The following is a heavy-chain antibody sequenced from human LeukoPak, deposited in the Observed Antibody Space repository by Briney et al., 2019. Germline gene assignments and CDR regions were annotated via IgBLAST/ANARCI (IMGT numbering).Heavy chain of an antibody. CDR1: G. Sequence: GINWVRQAPGKGLEWVAVISYDGSNKYYADSVKGRFTISRDNSKNTLYLQMNSLRAEDTAVYYCAKTPSSGSSGYYWFDYWGQGTLVTVSS. J-gene: IGHJ4*02. CDR2: ISYDGSNK. CDR3: AKTPSSGSSGYYWFDY. V-gene: IGHV3-30*18. D-gene: IGHD3-22*01.